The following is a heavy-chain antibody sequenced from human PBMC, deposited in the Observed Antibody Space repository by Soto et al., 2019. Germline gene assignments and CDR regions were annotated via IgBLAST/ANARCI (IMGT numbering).Heavy chain of an antibody. V-gene: IGHV6-1*01. CDR3: ARGSYYSGWV. D-gene: IGHD6-19*01. Sequence: PSQPLSLTCSISGDSVSSTSAAWSWISQSPSRGLEWLGRTYYRSKWYSDYAVSVKSRITINPDTSKNQFSLQLNSVTPEDTAVYYCARGSYYSGWVWGQGTLVTVSS. CDR2: TYYRSKWYS. J-gene: IGHJ4*02. CDR1: GDSVSSTSAA.